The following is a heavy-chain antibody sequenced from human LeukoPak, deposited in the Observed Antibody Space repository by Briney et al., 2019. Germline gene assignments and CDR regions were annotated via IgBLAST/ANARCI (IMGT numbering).Heavy chain of an antibody. CDR1: GGSFSGYY. Sequence: SETLYLTCAVYGGSFSGYYWSWIRQPPAKGLEWIGEINHSGSTNYNPSLKSRVTISVDTSKNQFSLKLSSVTAADTAVYYCARGRYSSGWYKLGNWFDPWGQGTLVTVSS. D-gene: IGHD6-19*01. CDR2: INHSGST. J-gene: IGHJ5*02. V-gene: IGHV4-34*01. CDR3: ARGRYSSGWYKLGNWFDP.